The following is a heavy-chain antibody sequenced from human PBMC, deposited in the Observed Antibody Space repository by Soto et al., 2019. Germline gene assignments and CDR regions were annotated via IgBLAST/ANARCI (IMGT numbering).Heavy chain of an antibody. CDR2: IYGTGNT. V-gene: IGHV4-39*01. CDR3: RSSSRYSTDV. D-gene: IGHD6-13*01. J-gene: IGHJ6*02. Sequence: QLQLQESGPGLVKPSETLSLSCTVSGGSITSSFYWGWIRQPPGKGLEWIGSIYGTGNTYYNPSLKGRATISADTSKHQFSLNLISVTAADTAVYYCRSSSRYSTDVWGQGATVTVSS. CDR1: GGSITSSFY.